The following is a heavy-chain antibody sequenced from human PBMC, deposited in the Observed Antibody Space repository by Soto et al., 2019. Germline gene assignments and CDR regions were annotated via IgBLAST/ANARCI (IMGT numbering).Heavy chain of an antibody. CDR2: IYYSGST. CDR1: GGSISSYY. J-gene: IGHJ4*02. D-gene: IGHD3-16*02. CDR3: ARHEASYYDYVWGSYRPYYFDY. V-gene: IGHV4-59*08. Sequence: QVQLQESGPGLVKPSETLSLTCTVSGGSISSYYWSWIRQPPGKGLEWIGYIYYSGSTNYNPSLKSRVTLSVDTSKNRFSLKLSSVTAADTAVYYCARHEASYYDYVWGSYRPYYFDYWGQGTLVTVSS.